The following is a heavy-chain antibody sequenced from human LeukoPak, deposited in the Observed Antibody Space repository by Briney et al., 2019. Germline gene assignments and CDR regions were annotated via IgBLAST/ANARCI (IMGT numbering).Heavy chain of an antibody. CDR3: ARGRTDYSNNEGAFDI. D-gene: IGHD4-11*01. V-gene: IGHV1-8*01. J-gene: IGHJ3*02. Sequence: VASVKVSCKASGYTFTSYDINWVRQATGQGLEWMGWMNPNSGNTGYAQKFQGRVTMTRNTSISTAYMELSSLRSEDTAVYYCARGRTDYSNNEGAFDIWGQGTMVTVSS. CDR1: GYTFTSYD. CDR2: MNPNSGNT.